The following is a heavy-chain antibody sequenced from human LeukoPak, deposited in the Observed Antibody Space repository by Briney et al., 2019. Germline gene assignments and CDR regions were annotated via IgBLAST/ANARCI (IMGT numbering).Heavy chain of an antibody. Sequence: SETLSLTCTVSDGSISSYYWSWIRQPPGKGLEWIGYIYYSGSTNYNPSLKSRVTISVDTSKNQFSLKLSSVTAADTAVYYCARARDDYGDYPFDYWGQGTLVTVSS. CDR3: ARARDDYGDYPFDY. J-gene: IGHJ4*02. CDR2: IYYSGST. CDR1: DGSISSYY. V-gene: IGHV4-59*01. D-gene: IGHD4-17*01.